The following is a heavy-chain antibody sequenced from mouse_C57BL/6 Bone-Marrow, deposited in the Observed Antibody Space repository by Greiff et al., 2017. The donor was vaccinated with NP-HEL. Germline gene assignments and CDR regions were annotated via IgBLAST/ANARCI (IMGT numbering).Heavy chain of an antibody. CDR1: GYTFTSYG. D-gene: IGHD1-1*01. CDR3: ARPYGSSWGYAMGY. Sequence: QVQLQQSGAELARPGASVKLSCKASGYTFTSYGISWVKQRTGQGLEWIGEIYPRSGNTYYNEKFKGKATLTADKSSSTAYMELRSLTSEDSAVYFCARPYGSSWGYAMGYWGQGTSVTVSS. J-gene: IGHJ4*01. V-gene: IGHV1-81*01. CDR2: IYPRSGNT.